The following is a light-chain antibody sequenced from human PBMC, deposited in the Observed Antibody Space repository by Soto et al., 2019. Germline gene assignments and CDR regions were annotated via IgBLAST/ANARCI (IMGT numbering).Light chain of an antibody. V-gene: IGLV1-44*01. CDR3: ATWDDSLNGPV. CDR2: SNN. CDR1: SSNVGRNT. Sequence: QSVLTQPPSASGTPGQSVTISCSGSSSNVGRNTVNWFQQLPGTAPKLLMYSNNQRPSGVPDRFSGSKSGTSASLAISGLQSEDEADYYCATWDDSLNGPVFGGGTQLTVL. J-gene: IGLJ3*02.